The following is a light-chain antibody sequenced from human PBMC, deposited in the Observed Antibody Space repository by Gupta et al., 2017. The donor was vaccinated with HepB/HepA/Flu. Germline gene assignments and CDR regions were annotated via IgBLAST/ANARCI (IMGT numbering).Light chain of an antibody. Sequence: EIVLMQSPGTLSLSPGERATLSCRASQSVSSSYLAWYQQKPGQAPRLLIYGASSRATGIPDRFSGSGSGTDFTLTISRLEPEDSAVYYCQQYGSSPGTFGQGTKVEIK. J-gene: IGKJ1*01. CDR3: QQYGSSPGT. CDR2: GAS. V-gene: IGKV3-20*01. CDR1: QSVSSSY.